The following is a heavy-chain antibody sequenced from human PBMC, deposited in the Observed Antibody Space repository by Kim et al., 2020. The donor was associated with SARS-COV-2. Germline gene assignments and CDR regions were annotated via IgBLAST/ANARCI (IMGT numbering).Heavy chain of an antibody. CDR3: ASSITMVRGVIYY. D-gene: IGHD3-10*01. V-gene: IGHV4-39*01. J-gene: IGHJ4*02. Sequence: SETLSLTCTVSGGSISSSSYYWGWIRQPPGKGLEWIGSIYYSGSTYYNPSLKSRVTISVDTSKNQFSLKLSSVTAADTAVYYCASSITMVRGVIYYWGQGTLVTVSS. CDR2: IYYSGST. CDR1: GGSISSSSYY.